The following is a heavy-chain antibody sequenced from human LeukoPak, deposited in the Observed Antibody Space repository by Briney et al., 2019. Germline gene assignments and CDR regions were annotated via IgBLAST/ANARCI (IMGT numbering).Heavy chain of an antibody. Sequence: SVKVSCKASGGTFSSYAISWVRQAPGQGLEWMGRIIPILGIANYAQKFQGRVTITADKSTSTAYMELSSLRSEDTAVYYCARVHGSGSYYNLDWFDPWGQGTLVTVSS. D-gene: IGHD3-10*01. CDR1: GGTFSSYA. J-gene: IGHJ5*02. V-gene: IGHV1-69*04. CDR2: IIPILGIA. CDR3: ARVHGSGSYYNLDWFDP.